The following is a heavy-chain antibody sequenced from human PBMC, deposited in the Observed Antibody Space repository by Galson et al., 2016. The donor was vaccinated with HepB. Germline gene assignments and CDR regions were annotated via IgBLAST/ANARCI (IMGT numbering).Heavy chain of an antibody. Sequence: SLRLSCATSGFTFSDYYMSWIRQAPGKGLEWVSYISSDGTTINYADSVKGRFFISRDAATNSLYLQMNSLRVDDTAVYYCAREGRSGSDFWGQGTLVAVPS. CDR3: AREGRSGSDF. D-gene: IGHD1-26*01. V-gene: IGHV3-11*01. CDR2: ISSDGTTI. J-gene: IGHJ4*02. CDR1: GFTFSDYY.